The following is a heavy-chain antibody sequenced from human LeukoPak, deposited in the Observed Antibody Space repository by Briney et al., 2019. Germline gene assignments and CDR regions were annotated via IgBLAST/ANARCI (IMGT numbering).Heavy chain of an antibody. V-gene: IGHV4-38-2*01. CDR3: ARGETLVADRRGGDLFDL. CDR2: VYQSGTT. D-gene: IGHD2-15*01. Sequence: PSETLSLTCGVSDYSIGSNYYWAWIRQPPGKGLEWIGNVYQSGTTYYLPSLKSRVTMSVDTSKNQVSLNLTSVTAADTALYYCARGETLVADRRGGDLFDLWGQGTMVTVSS. CDR1: DYSIGSNYY. J-gene: IGHJ3*01.